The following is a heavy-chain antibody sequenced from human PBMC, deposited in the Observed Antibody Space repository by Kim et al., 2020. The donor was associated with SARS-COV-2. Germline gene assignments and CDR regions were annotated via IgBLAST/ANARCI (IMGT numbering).Heavy chain of an antibody. J-gene: IGHJ4*02. CDR2: MSIKADSYAT. CDR1: GFTFSDSN. Sequence: GGSLRLSCAASGFTFSDSNIHWVRQASGKGLEWVGRMSIKADSYATAYPASVKGMFTISRDDSKNRAYLQMNGLKTEDTAVYYCSKSYCGGDCYPHWGQGTLVTVSS. D-gene: IGHD2-21*02. V-gene: IGHV3-73*01. CDR3: SKSYCGGDCYPH.